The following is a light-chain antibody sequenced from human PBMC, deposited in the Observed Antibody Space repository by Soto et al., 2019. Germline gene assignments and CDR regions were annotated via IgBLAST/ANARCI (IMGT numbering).Light chain of an antibody. Sequence: EIVLTQSPGTLSLSPGERATLSCRASQSVSSSYLAWYQQKPGQAPRPLIYGASSRAIGIPDRFSGSGSGTDFTLPIGRLDPEDFAVYYCQQYGSSRWTFGQGTKGDIK. CDR2: GAS. V-gene: IGKV3-20*01. CDR1: QSVSSSY. CDR3: QQYGSSRWT. J-gene: IGKJ1*01.